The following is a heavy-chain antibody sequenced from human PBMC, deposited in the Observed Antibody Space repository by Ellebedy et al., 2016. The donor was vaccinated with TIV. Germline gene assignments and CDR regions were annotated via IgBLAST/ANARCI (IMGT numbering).Heavy chain of an antibody. CDR1: GFTFADYA. J-gene: IGHJ4*02. CDR2: ISSKRYGGRP. Sequence: PGGSLRLSCITSGFTFADYAMVWFRQAPGKGLEWVGFISSKRYGGRPEHAASLEGRFTISRDDSRSIAYLQMNSLQSEDTGVYYCTRNPRKGGDRYPFDFWGQGTLVTVSS. D-gene: IGHD2-21*02. V-gene: IGHV3-49*03. CDR3: TRNPRKGGDRYPFDF.